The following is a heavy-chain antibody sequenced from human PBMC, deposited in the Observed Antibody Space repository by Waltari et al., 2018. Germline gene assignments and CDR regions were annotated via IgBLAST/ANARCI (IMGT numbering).Heavy chain of an antibody. D-gene: IGHD6-13*01. CDR3: ARGLGQQLQNWFDP. Sequence: QVQLVESGGGVVQPGRSLRLSCAASGFTFRSYAMHWVRQAPGKGLEWVAVISYDGSNKYYADSVKGRFTISRDNSKNTLYLQMNSLRAEDTAVYYCARGLGQQLQNWFDPWGQGTLVTVSS. V-gene: IGHV3-30-3*01. CDR2: ISYDGSNK. CDR1: GFTFRSYA. J-gene: IGHJ5*02.